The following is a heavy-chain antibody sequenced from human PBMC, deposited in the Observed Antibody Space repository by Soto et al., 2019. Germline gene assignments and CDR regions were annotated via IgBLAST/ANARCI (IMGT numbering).Heavy chain of an antibody. V-gene: IGHV4-31*03. CDR2: IYYRGSA. CDR3: ASHPLNWSDADS. Sequence: SETLSLTCTLCGGSIRSGGYYWSCFRQHPGKGLEWIGYIYYRGSAYSNPSLKMRLSMSVDTSKNQFSLTMKSVTAAETGLYHCASHPLNWSDADSWAKAGLLTVSS. D-gene: IGHD1-1*01. CDR1: GGSIRSGGYY. J-gene: IGHJ4*02.